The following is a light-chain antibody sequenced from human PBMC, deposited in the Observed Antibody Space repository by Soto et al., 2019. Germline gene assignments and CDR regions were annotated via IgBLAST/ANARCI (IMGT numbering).Light chain of an antibody. Sequence: QSVLTQHASVSGSPGQSITISCTSNSSDVGGYDYVSWYQHHPGKAPKLMIYDVSNRPSGVSNRFSGSKSGNTASLTISGLQAEDEADYYCSSYTSSSLYVFGTGTKVTVL. CDR1: SSDVGGYDY. V-gene: IGLV2-14*03. CDR3: SSYTSSSLYV. J-gene: IGLJ1*01. CDR2: DVS.